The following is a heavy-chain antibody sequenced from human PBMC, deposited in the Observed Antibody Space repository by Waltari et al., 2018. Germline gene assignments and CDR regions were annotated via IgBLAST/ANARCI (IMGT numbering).Heavy chain of an antibody. V-gene: IGHV4-34*01. D-gene: IGHD2-2*03. CDR3: ASDRLGYWRISHFY. CDR2: INHSGST. J-gene: IGHJ4*02. CDR1: GGSFSGYY. Sequence: QVQLQQWGAGLLKPSETLSLTSAVYGGSFSGYYCSWVRQPPGKGLEWIGEINHSGSTNYNPSLKSRVTMSVDTSKNQFSLKLTSVTAADTAVYYCASDRLGYWRISHFYWGQGTLVTVSS.